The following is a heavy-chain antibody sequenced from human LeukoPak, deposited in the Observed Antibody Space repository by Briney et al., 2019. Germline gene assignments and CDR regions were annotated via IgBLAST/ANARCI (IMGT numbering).Heavy chain of an antibody. CDR2: INPNSGGT. J-gene: IGHJ5*02. D-gene: IGHD2-2*01. V-gene: IGHV1-2*02. CDR1: GYTFTGYY. CDR3: ARDFIRAWIGYCSSTSCYEGRWFDP. Sequence: ASVKVSCKASGYTFTGYYMHWVRQAPGQGLEWMGWINPNSGGTNYAQKFQGRVTMTRDKSISTAYMALSRLRSDDTAVYYCARDFIRAWIGYCSSTSCYEGRWFDPWGQGTLVTVSS.